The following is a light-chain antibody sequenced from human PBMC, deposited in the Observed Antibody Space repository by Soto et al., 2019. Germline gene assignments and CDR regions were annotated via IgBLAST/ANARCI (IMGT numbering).Light chain of an antibody. Sequence: DIQMTQSPSTLSASVGDGVTITCRASQSISSWLAWYQQKPGKAPKLLIYKASSLESGVPSRFSGSGFGTEFTFTISSLQPDDFATYYCQQYNSYPWTFGQGTKVDIK. CDR1: QSISSW. CDR3: QQYNSYPWT. V-gene: IGKV1-5*03. J-gene: IGKJ1*01. CDR2: KAS.